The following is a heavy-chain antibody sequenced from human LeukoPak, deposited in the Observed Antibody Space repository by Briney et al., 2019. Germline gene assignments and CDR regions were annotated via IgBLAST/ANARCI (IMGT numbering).Heavy chain of an antibody. D-gene: IGHD2-15*01. V-gene: IGHV3-13*01. CDR2: IGTAGDT. CDR1: GFTFSSYD. J-gene: IGHJ6*02. Sequence: GGSLRLSCAASGFTFSSYDMHWVRQATGKGLEWVSAIGTAGDTYYPGSVRGRFTISRENAKNSLYLQMNSLRAGDTAVYYCARASCSGGSCYYYYGMDVWGQGTTVTVSS. CDR3: ARASCSGGSCYYYYGMDV.